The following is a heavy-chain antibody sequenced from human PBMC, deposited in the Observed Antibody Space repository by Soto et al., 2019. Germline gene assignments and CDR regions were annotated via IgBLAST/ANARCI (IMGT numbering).Heavy chain of an antibody. CDR1: GGSVSSGDYF. V-gene: IGHV4-61*08. J-gene: IGHJ6*02. Sequence: SETVSLTCTVSGGSVSSGDYFWSWLRQSPGKRLECIAYIYYSSSTNYNPSLKSRATISVDTSKSQVSLTLTPMTAADAALPYSATSTNYYYYGFDVWGPGTVVTVSS. CDR2: IYYSSST. CDR3: ATSTNYYYYGFDV. D-gene: IGHD2-2*01.